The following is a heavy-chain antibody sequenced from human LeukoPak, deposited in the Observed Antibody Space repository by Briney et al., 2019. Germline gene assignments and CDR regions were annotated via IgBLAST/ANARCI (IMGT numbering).Heavy chain of an antibody. CDR1: GFTFSSYA. J-gene: IGHJ4*02. D-gene: IGHD6-13*01. V-gene: IGHV3-74*01. CDR2: INSDGSST. Sequence: GGSLRLSCVVSGFTFSSYAMSWVRQAPEKGLVWVSHINSDGSSTGYADSVKGRFTISRDNAKNTLYLQMNSLRATAVYYCAREPSTAAAGNGINYWGQGTLVTVSS. CDR3: AREPSTAAAGNGINY.